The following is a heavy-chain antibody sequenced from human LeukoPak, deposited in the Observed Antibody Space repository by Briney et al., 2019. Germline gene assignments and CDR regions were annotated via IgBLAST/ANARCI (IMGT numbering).Heavy chain of an antibody. J-gene: IGHJ4*02. Sequence: PSETLSLTCTVSGGSISSYYWSWIRQPPGKGLEWIGYIYYSGSTNYNPSLKSRVTISVDTSKNQFSLKLSSVTAADTAVYYCANGVVRSAIYYWGQGTLVTVSS. D-gene: IGHD2-2*02. CDR2: IYYSGST. V-gene: IGHV4-59*08. CDR3: ANGVVRSAIYY. CDR1: GGSISSYY.